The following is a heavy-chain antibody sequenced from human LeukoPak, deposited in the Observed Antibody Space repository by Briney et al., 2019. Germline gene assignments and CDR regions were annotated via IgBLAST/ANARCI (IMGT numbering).Heavy chain of an antibody. CDR3: ARDTAYDSSGYYFD. V-gene: IGHV4-39*07. CDR2: IYHSGST. Sequence: SETLSLTCTVSGGSISSGDYYWSWIRQPPGKGLEWIGEIYHSGSTNYNPSLKSRVTISVDKSKNQFSLKLSSVTAADTAVYYCARDTAYDSSGYYFDWGQGTLVTVSS. J-gene: IGHJ4*02. CDR1: GGSISSGDYY. D-gene: IGHD3-22*01.